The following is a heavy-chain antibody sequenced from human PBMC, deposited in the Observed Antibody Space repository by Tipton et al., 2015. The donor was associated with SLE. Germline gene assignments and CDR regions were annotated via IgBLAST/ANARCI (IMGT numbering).Heavy chain of an antibody. V-gene: IGHV4-59*01. CDR3: ASMIVVIPVEARRDGMDV. CDR2: IDGSGNT. CDR1: GGSISSYY. J-gene: IGHJ6*02. Sequence: TLSLTCTVSGGSISSYYWSWIRQPPGKGLEWIGYIDGSGNTDYTPSLKSRVTISVDTSKNQFSLKLSSVTAADTAVYYCASMIVVIPVEARRDGMDVWGQGTTVTVSS. D-gene: IGHD2-2*01.